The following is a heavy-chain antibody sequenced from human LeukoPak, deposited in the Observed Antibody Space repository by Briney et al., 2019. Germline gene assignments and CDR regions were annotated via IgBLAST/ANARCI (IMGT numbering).Heavy chain of an antibody. Sequence: PGGSLRLSCAASGFTVSSNYMSWVRQAPGKGLEWVSVIYSGGSTYYADSVKGRFTISRDNSKNTLYLQMNSLRAEDTAVYYCASDSTTKWEDPNYFDYWGQGTLVTVSS. CDR2: IYSGGST. V-gene: IGHV3-53*01. CDR3: ASDSTTKWEDPNYFDY. J-gene: IGHJ4*02. D-gene: IGHD1-26*01. CDR1: GFTVSSNY.